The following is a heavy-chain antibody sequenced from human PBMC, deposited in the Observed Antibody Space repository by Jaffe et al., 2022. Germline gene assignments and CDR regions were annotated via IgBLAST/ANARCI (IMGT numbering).Heavy chain of an antibody. J-gene: IGHJ4*02. D-gene: IGHD3-3*01. CDR3: ARGLSGYDFWSGYYRD. Sequence: QVQLVQSGAEVKKPGASVKVSCKASGYTFTSYDINWVRQATGQGLEWMGWMNPNSGNTGYAQKFQGRVTMTRNTSISTAYMELSSLRSEDTAVYYCARGLSGYDFWSGYYRDWGQGTLVTVSS. CDR1: GYTFTSYD. V-gene: IGHV1-8*01. CDR2: MNPNSGNT.